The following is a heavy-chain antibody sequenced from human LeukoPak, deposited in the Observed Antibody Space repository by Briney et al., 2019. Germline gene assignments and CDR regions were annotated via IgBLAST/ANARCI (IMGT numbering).Heavy chain of an antibody. D-gene: IGHD3-3*01. V-gene: IGHV4-39*01. Sequence: SETLSLTCTVSGGSISSSSYYWGWIRQPPGKGLEWIGSIYYSGSTYYNPSLKSRVTISVDTSKNQFSLKLSSVTAADTAVYYCARPADYDFWSGYQHMDVWGKGTTVTVSS. CDR1: GGSISSSSYY. J-gene: IGHJ6*03. CDR2: IYYSGST. CDR3: ARPADYDFWSGYQHMDV.